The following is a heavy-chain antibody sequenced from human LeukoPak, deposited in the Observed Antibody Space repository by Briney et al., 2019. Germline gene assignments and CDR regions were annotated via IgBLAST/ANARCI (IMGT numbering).Heavy chain of an antibody. CDR1: GFTFSSYG. CDR3: AKGPLIEVAGTTWDY. Sequence: GGSLRLSCAASGFTFSSYGMHWVRQAPGKGLEWVAVIWYDGSNKYYADSVKGRFTISRDSSRNTLYLQMNSLRVEDAAVYYCAKGPLIEVAGTTWDYWGQGTLVTVSS. CDR2: IWYDGSNK. D-gene: IGHD6-19*01. J-gene: IGHJ4*02. V-gene: IGHV3-33*06.